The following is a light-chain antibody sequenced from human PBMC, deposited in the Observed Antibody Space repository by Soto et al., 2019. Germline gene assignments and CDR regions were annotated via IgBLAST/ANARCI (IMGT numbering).Light chain of an antibody. CDR2: EVS. V-gene: IGLV2-14*01. CDR3: SSYTSSSTLV. CDR1: SSDIGGYKY. Sequence: QAASVSGSPGQSITISCTGTSSDIGGYKYVSWYQQQSGKAPKLMIYEVSNRPSGVSNRFSGSKSGNTASLTISGLQAEDEADYYCSSYTSSSTLVFGGGTQLTVL. J-gene: IGLJ7*01.